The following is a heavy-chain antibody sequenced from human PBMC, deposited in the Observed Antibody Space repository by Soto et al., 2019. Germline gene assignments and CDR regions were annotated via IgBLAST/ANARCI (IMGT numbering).Heavy chain of an antibody. D-gene: IGHD6-6*01. Sequence: QVQLLESGGGLVKPGGSLRLSCAASGFTFGDYYTSWIRQAPGKGLEWVSYISSSGSSTYYVDSVRGRFTISRDNAKNSLYLLMDSLGAEDTAVYDCARAAAARHAAWYWGHGTLVTVSS. V-gene: IGHV3-11*01. J-gene: IGHJ4*01. CDR2: ISSSGSST. CDR3: ARAAAARHAAWY. CDR1: GFTFGDYY.